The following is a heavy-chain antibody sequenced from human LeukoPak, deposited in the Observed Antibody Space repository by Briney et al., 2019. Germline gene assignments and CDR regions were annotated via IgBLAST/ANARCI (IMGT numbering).Heavy chain of an antibody. J-gene: IGHJ4*02. Sequence: ASVKVSCKASGYTFTGYYMHWVRQAPGQGLEWMGWINPNSGGTNYAQKFQGRVTMTSDTSISTAYMELSRLQSDDTAIYYCARGVRYTRHFDYWGQGTLVTVSA. D-gene: IGHD5-24*01. CDR2: INPNSGGT. CDR1: GYTFTGYY. CDR3: ARGVRYTRHFDY. V-gene: IGHV1-2*02.